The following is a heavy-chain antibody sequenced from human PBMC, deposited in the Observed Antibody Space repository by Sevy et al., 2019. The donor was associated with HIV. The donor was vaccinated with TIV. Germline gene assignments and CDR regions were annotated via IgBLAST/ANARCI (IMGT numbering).Heavy chain of an antibody. Sequence: GGFLRLSCGASGFTFSSYDMHWVRQAAGKGLEWVSGIGSGGDAYYPGSVKGRFTISRENAKNSLYLQMNSLRARDTPAYYCARSGGYSDYGMDVWGQGTTVTVSS. J-gene: IGHJ6*02. CDR2: IGSGGDA. D-gene: IGHD5-12*01. V-gene: IGHV3-13*01. CDR3: ARSGGYSDYGMDV. CDR1: GFTFSSYD.